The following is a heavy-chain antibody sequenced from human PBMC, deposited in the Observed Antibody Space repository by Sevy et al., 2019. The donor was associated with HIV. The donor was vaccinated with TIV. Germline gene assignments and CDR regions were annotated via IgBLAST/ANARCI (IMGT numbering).Heavy chain of an antibody. V-gene: IGHV3-23*01. CDR2: ISGSGGST. D-gene: IGHD5-12*01. CDR3: AKSLVATTIRRYFDY. CDR1: GFTFSSYA. J-gene: IGHJ4*02. Sequence: GGSLRLSCAASGFTFSSYAMSWVRQAPGKGLEWVSAISGSGGSTYYADSVKGRFTISRDKSKKTLYLQMNSLRAEDRAVYYCAKSLVATTIRRYFDYWGQGTLVTVSS.